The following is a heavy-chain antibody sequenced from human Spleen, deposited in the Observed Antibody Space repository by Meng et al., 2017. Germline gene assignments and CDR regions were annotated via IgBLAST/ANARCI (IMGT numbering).Heavy chain of an antibody. CDR1: GFTFSNAW. CDR2: IIAKSDGGKI. D-gene: IGHD1-14*01. Sequence: EVQLVESGGGWVKLGGSLRLSCAASGFTFSNAWMSWVRQAPGKGLEWVARIIAKSDGGKIDYAAPVKGRFIISRDDSQNMLFLQMNDLKTEDTGIYYCTARTGSDWGQGTLVTVSS. V-gene: IGHV3-15*01. CDR3: TARTGSD. J-gene: IGHJ4*02.